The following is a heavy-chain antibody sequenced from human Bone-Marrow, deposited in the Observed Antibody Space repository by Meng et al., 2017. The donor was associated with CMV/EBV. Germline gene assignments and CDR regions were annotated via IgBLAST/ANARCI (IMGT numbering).Heavy chain of an antibody. J-gene: IGHJ4*02. CDR3: ARFASGSSTN. V-gene: IGHV1-8*01. CDR1: GYNSTSYD. CDR2: MNPNSGNT. Sequence: VSCKTSGYNSTSYDVHGVRQATGHGLEWMGWMNPNSGNTGYLQKFQDRVTMTRNTSISTAYMELSSLTSEDTAIYYCARFASGSSTNWGQGTLVTVSS. D-gene: IGHD3-10*01.